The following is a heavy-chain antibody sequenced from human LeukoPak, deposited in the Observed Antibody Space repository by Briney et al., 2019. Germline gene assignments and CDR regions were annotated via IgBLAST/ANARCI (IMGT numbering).Heavy chain of an antibody. CDR3: ARALGDQPDYYYGMDV. J-gene: IGHJ6*02. Sequence: GESLRLSCAASGFTFSTYSMNWVRQAPGRGLERVSSITTSTTVPRIFYADSVTGRFTISRDNADNSLFLQMNSLRAEDTAVYYCARALGDQPDYYYGMDVWGQGTTVTVSS. CDR2: ITTSTTVPRI. V-gene: IGHV3-21*01. D-gene: IGHD2-2*01. CDR1: GFTFSTYS.